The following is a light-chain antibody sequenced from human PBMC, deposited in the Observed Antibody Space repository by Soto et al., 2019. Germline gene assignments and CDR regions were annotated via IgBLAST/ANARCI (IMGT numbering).Light chain of an antibody. CDR2: DAS. CDR3: QQRSNWPPRLT. Sequence: EIVLTQSPATLSLSPGERATLSCRASQSVSSYLAWYQQKPGQAPRLLIYDASNRATGIPARFSGSGSGTDVTLPISSLEPEDFAVYYCQQRSNWPPRLTFGGGTKVEIK. J-gene: IGKJ4*01. CDR1: QSVSSY. V-gene: IGKV3-11*01.